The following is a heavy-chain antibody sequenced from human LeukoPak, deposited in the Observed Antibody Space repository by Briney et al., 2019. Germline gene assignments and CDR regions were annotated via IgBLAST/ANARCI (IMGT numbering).Heavy chain of an antibody. D-gene: IGHD1-26*01. Sequence: GGSLRLSCAASGFTFSSHWMSWVRQAPGEGLEWVANINQDGSEKYYVDSVKGRFTISRDNSKNTLYLQMNSLRAEDTAVYYCARDKSPGSGSYYIFDYWGQGTLVTVSS. CDR3: ARDKSPGSGSYYIFDY. CDR2: INQDGSEK. V-gene: IGHV3-7*01. J-gene: IGHJ4*02. CDR1: GFTFSSHW.